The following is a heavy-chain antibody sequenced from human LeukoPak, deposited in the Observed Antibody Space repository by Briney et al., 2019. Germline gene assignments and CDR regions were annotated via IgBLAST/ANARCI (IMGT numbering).Heavy chain of an antibody. V-gene: IGHV1-58*01. D-gene: IGHD4-23*01. CDR2: SVVGSGNT. CDR1: GFTFTSSA. Sequence: GPSVKVSCKASGFTFTSSAVQWVRQARAQHLEGRGWSVVGSGNTNYAQKFQERVTITRDMSTSTVYMELSSLRSEDTAVYYCAAEGRPTVVTFRKGAVDLWGQGTMVTVSS. CDR3: AAEGRPTVVTFRKGAVDL. J-gene: IGHJ3*01.